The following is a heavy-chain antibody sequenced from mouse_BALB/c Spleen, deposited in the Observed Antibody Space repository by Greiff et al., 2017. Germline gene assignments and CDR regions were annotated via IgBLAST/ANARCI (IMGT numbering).Heavy chain of an antibody. CDR1: GYTFTSYY. J-gene: IGHJ4*01. Sequence: QVQLQQSGPELVKPGASVRISCKASGYTFTSYYIHWVKQRPGQGLEWIGWIYPGNVNTKYNEKFKGKATLTADKSSSTAYMQLSSLTSEDSAVYFCARYYGYEDAMDYWGQGTSVTVAS. CDR2: IYPGNVNT. CDR3: ARYYGYEDAMDY. D-gene: IGHD2-2*01. V-gene: IGHV1S56*01.